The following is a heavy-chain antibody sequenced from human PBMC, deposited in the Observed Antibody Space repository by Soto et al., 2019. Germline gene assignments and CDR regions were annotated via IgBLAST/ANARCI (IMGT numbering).Heavy chain of an antibody. CDR1: GGSISSYY. D-gene: IGHD1-1*01. J-gene: IGHJ6*02. CDR2: IYYSGST. CDR3: ARDYTGTPRAHYYYGMDV. V-gene: IGHV4-59*01. Sequence: SETLSLTCTVSGGSISSYYWSWIRQPPGEGLEWIGYIYYSGSTNYNPSLKSRVTISVDTSKNQFSLKLSSVTAADTAVYYCARDYTGTPRAHYYYGMDVWGQGTTVTVSS.